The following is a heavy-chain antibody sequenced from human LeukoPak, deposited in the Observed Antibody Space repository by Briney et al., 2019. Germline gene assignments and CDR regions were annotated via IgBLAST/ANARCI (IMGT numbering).Heavy chain of an antibody. CDR3: ARQVPSSGYLWYFDY. CDR2: IYYSGST. CDR1: GGSVSSGSYY. D-gene: IGHD3-22*01. V-gene: IGHV4-39*01. Sequence: SETLSLTCTVSGGSVSSGSYYWSWIRQPPGKGLEWIGSIYYSGSTYYNPSLKSRVTISVDTSKNQFSLKLSSVTAADTAVYYCARQVPSSGYLWYFDYWGQGTLVTVSS. J-gene: IGHJ4*02.